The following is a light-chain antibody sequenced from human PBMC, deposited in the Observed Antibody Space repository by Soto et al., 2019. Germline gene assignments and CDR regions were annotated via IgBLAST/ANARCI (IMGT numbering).Light chain of an antibody. CDR3: QQYGTSPPIT. Sequence: EIVLTQSPGTLSLSPGERATLFCRASQSVSSSYLAWYQQKPGQAPRLLIYGASSRASGIPDRFSGSGSGTDFTLTITRLEPDDFAVYYGQQYGTSPPITFGKGTRLEIK. V-gene: IGKV3-20*01. CDR2: GAS. J-gene: IGKJ5*01. CDR1: QSVSSSY.